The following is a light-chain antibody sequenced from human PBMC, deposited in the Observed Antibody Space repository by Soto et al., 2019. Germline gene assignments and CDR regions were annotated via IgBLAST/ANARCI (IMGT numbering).Light chain of an antibody. V-gene: IGKV1-5*01. Sequence: DIQMTQSPSSLSASVGDRVTITCRASQSVSRWLAWYQQKPGKAPKLLIYDASSLESGVPSRFSGSGSGTEFTLTISSLQPDDFATYYYQHDTTWDHQTFGQGTKVEIK. CDR1: QSVSRW. J-gene: IGKJ1*01. CDR3: QHDTTWDHQT. CDR2: DAS.